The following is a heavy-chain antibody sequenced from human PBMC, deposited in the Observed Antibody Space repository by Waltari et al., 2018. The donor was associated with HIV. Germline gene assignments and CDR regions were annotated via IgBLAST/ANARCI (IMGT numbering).Heavy chain of an antibody. D-gene: IGHD5-18*01. CDR3: ATPGDTAMVPPHRVAYYGMDV. CDR1: GYTLTELS. Sequence: QVQLVQSGAEVKKPGAPVKVSCKVSGYTLTELSMHWVRQAPGKGLEWMGGFGPEDGETSNAQKVQGRGTMTEDTSTDTAYMELSSLTSEDTAVYYCATPGDTAMVPPHRVAYYGMDVWGQGTTVTVSS. V-gene: IGHV1-24*01. CDR2: FGPEDGET. J-gene: IGHJ6*02.